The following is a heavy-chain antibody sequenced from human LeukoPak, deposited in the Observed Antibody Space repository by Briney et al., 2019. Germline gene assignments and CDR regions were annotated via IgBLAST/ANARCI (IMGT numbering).Heavy chain of an antibody. CDR2: ISGSGDST. J-gene: IGHJ4*02. CDR1: GFTFSSYA. D-gene: IGHD1-1*01. CDR3: AKNRNWNDVVFDY. Sequence: GGSLRLSCAASGFTFSSYAMHWVRQAPGKGLEWVSAISGSGDSTYYADSVKGRFTISRDNSKNTLYLQMNSLRAEDTAVYYCAKNRNWNDVVFDYWGQGTLVTVSS. V-gene: IGHV3-23*01.